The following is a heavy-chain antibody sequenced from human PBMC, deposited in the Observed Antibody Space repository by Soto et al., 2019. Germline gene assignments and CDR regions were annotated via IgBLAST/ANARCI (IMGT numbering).Heavy chain of an antibody. J-gene: IGHJ3*02. CDR2: ISYSGST. CDR1: GGSISSSGYY. D-gene: IGHD2-15*01. CDR3: ARPSQLVAFEI. V-gene: IGHV4-39*01. Sequence: QLQLQESGPGLVKPSETLSLTCTVSGGSISSSGYYWGWIRQSPGKGLEWIGSISYSGSTYYNPSLKSRVTISVDTSKNQFSLKLSSVTAADTAVYYCARPSQLVAFEIWGQGTLVTVSS.